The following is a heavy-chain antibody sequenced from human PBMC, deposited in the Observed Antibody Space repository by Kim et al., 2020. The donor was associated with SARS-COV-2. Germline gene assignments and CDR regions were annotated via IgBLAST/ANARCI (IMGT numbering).Heavy chain of an antibody. Sequence: SVKVSCKASGGTFSSYAISWVRQAPGQGLEWMGRIIPILGIANYAQKFQGRVTITADKSTSTAYMELSSLRSEDTAVYYCARGYCSSISCYLRWYFDLWGHGTLVTVSS. J-gene: IGHJ2*01. V-gene: IGHV1-69*04. D-gene: IGHD2-2*01. CDR1: GGTFSSYA. CDR2: IIPILGIA. CDR3: ARGYCSSISCYLRWYFDL.